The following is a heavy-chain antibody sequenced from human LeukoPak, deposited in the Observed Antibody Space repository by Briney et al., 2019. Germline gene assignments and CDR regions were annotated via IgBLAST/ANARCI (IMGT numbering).Heavy chain of an antibody. CDR1: GGSFSGYY. CDR2: INHSGST. J-gene: IGHJ4*02. Sequence: PSGTLSLTCAVYGGSFSGYYWSWLRQPPGKGLEWIGEINHSGSTNYNPSLTSRVTISVDASKNQFSLKLSSVTAADTAVYYCARAGGYSYGYDYWGQGTLVTVSS. V-gene: IGHV4-34*01. CDR3: ARAGGYSYGYDY. D-gene: IGHD5-18*01.